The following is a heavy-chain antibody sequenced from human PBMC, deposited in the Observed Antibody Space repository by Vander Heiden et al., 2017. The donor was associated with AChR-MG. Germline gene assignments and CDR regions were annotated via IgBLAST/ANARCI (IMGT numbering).Heavy chain of an antibody. J-gene: IGHJ6*02. V-gene: IGHV3-43*01. CDR1: GFTFDDYT. CDR3: VKDMAYGSGRGGMDV. Sequence: EVQLVESGGGVVQPGWSLRLSCAASGFTFDDYTMHLVLQAPGKGLEWVSLISWEGGTTYYADSVKGRFTISRDNNKNSLFLQINSLRTEDTAFYYCVKDMAYGSGRGGMDVWGQGTTVTVS. CDR2: ISWEGGTT. D-gene: IGHD3-10*01.